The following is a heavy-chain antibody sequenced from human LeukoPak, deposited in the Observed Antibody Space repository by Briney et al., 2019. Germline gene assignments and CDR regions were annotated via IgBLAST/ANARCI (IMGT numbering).Heavy chain of an antibody. Sequence: ASVKVSCKASGYTFTGYYMLWVRQAPGQGLAWMGWINPNSSGTNYAQKFQGRVTITRDTSISTASMEPSSPRSDDTAGHYCASHDYGGNSLDYWGQGTLVTVSS. D-gene: IGHD4-23*01. J-gene: IGHJ4*02. CDR3: ASHDYGGNSLDY. CDR1: GYTFTGYY. CDR2: INPNSSGT. V-gene: IGHV1-2*02.